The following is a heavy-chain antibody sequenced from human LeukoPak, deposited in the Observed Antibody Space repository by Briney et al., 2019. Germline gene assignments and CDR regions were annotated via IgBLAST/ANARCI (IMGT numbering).Heavy chain of an antibody. Sequence: PGGSLRLSCAASEFTFSNYAMNWVRQAPGKGLEWVSSISVRSNYVYYADSVRGRFSISRDDARDSLFLQMNSLRAEDTAVYYCVRLRRNSDTSGYYYYYDFWGQGTLVTVSS. V-gene: IGHV3-21*01. D-gene: IGHD3-22*01. CDR3: VRLRRNSDTSGYYYYYDF. J-gene: IGHJ4*02. CDR1: EFTFSNYA. CDR2: ISVRSNYV.